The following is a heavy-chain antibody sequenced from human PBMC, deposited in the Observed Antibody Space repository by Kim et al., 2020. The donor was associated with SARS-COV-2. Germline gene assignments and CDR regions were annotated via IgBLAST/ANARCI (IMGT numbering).Heavy chain of an antibody. J-gene: IGHJ4*02. CDR2: ISGGGGST. V-gene: IGHV3-23*01. Sequence: GGSLRLSCAASGFTFSSYAMSWVRQAPGKGLEWVSAISGGGGSTYYADSVKGRFTISRDNSKNTLYLQMNSLRAEDTAVYYCAGQNYNDSSGYFRVFDYWGQGPLVTVSS. D-gene: IGHD3-22*01. CDR3: AGQNYNDSSGYFRVFDY. CDR1: GFTFSSYA.